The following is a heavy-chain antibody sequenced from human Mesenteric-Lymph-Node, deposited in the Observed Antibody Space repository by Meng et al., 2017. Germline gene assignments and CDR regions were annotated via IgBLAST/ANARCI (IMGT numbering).Heavy chain of an antibody. Sequence: ASVKVSCQASGYTFPSYDINWVRQATGQGLEWMGWMNPTSGNTGYAQKFQCRVTMTRNTSIRTAYMELSSLRSEDTAVYYCARDRPPYYDYVWGSYRYEGGGEHYYYGMDVWGQGTTVTVSS. CDR1: GYTFPSYD. V-gene: IGHV1-8*01. CDR2: MNPTSGNT. J-gene: IGHJ6*02. D-gene: IGHD3-16*02. CDR3: ARDRPPYYDYVWGSYRYEGGGEHYYYGMDV.